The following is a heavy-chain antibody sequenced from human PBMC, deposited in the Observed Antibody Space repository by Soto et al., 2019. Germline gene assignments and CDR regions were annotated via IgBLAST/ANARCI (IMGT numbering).Heavy chain of an antibody. CDR1: GFTFSSYV. J-gene: IGHJ2*01. CDR2: ISYEGSTK. V-gene: IGHV3-30-3*01. CDR3: AKDGGFVYGFWYFDV. D-gene: IGHD4-17*01. Sequence: QVQLVESGGGVVQPGRSLRLSCAASGFTFSSYVMHWVRQAPGKGLEWVAVISYEGSTKYYADSVKGRFTISRDNPKNTLYLQMDSLRADDTAVYYCAKDGGFVYGFWYFDVWGRGTLVTVSS.